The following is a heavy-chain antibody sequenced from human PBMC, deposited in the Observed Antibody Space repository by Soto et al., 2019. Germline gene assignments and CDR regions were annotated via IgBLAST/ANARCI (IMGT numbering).Heavy chain of an antibody. J-gene: IGHJ3*02. V-gene: IGHV1-69*13. CDR3: ARDHRILRYFDWPNLDAFDI. CDR1: GGTFSSYA. D-gene: IGHD3-9*01. CDR2: IIPIFGTA. Sequence: ASVKVSCKASGGTFSSYAISWVLQAPGQGLEWMGGIIPIFGTANYAQKFQGRVTITADESTSTAYMELSSLRSEDTAVYYCARDHRILRYFDWPNLDAFDIWGQGTMVTVSS.